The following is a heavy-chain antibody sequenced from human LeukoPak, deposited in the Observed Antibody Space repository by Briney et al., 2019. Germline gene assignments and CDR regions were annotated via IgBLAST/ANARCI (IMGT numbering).Heavy chain of an antibody. J-gene: IGHJ4*02. CDR3: AKDVYGGNSGQGFNFDY. CDR2: ISYDGSNK. V-gene: IGHV3-30*18. Sequence: GGSLRLSCAASGFTFSSYGMHWVRQAPGKGLEWVAVISYDGSNKYYAGSVKGRFTISRDNSKNTLYLQMNSLRAEDTAVYYCAKDVYGGNSGQGFNFDYWGQGTLVTVSS. CDR1: GFTFSSYG. D-gene: IGHD4-23*01.